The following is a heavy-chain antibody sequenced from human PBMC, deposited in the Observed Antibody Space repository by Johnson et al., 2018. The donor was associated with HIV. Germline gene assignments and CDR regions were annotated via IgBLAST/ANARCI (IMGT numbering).Heavy chain of an antibody. CDR3: CYGSGTYDGPAFDI. CDR2: ISYDGSNK. V-gene: IGHV3-30*03. J-gene: IGHJ3*02. Sequence: QVQLVESGGGVVQPGRSLRLSCAVSGFTFRSYGVHWVRQAPGKGLEWVAVISYDGSNKYYADSMKGRFTISRDNSKNTLYLQMNSLIPEDTAVYYCCYGSGTYDGPAFDIWGQGTVVIVSS. CDR1: GFTFRSYG. D-gene: IGHD3-10*01.